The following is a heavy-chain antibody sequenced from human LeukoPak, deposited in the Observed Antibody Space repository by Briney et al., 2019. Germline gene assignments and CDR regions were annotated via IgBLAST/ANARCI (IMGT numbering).Heavy chain of an antibody. CDR2: IYSGGST. Sequence: PGGSLRLSCAASGFTVSSNYMSWVRQAPGKGLEWVSVIYSGGSTYYADSVKGRFTISRDNSKNTVFLQMNSLRIEDTAVYYCARDFDQGGADYYFAYWGQGTLVTVSS. CDR3: ARDFDQGGADYYFAY. J-gene: IGHJ4*02. V-gene: IGHV3-66*01. D-gene: IGHD3-9*01. CDR1: GFTVSSNY.